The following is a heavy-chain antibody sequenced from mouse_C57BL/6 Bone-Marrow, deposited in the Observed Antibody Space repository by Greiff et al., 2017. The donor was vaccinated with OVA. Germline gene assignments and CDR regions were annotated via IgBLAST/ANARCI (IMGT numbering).Heavy chain of an antibody. CDR2: TDPNSGGT. V-gene: IGHV1-72*01. J-gene: IGHJ3*01. CDR1: GYTFTSYW. Sequence: QVQLQQPGAELVKPGASVKLSCKASGYTFTSYWMHWVKQRPGRGLEWIGRTDPNSGGTKYNEKFKSKATLTVDKPSSTAYMQLSSLTSEDSAVYYGARSPCYYDYWFAYWGQGTLVTVSA. D-gene: IGHD2-4*01. CDR3: ARSPCYYDYWFAY.